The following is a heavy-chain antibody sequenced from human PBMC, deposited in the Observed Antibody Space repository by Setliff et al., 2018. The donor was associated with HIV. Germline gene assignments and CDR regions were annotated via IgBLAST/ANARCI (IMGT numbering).Heavy chain of an antibody. J-gene: IGHJ4*02. Sequence: ASETLSLTCAVYGGSFNGYSWTWIRQPPGKGLEWIGGINHSGSTNYNPSLKIRVTISVDTSKSQFSLRLNSVTATDTALHYCARGRFHRLHRPYSGSGSLGIQYFDYWGRGTLVTVS. CDR2: INHSGST. CDR3: ARGRFHRLHRPYSGSGSLGIQYFDY. CDR1: GGSFNGYS. D-gene: IGHD3-10*01. V-gene: IGHV4-34*01.